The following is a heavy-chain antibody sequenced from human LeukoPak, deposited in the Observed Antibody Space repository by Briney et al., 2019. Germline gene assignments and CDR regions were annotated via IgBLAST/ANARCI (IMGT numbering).Heavy chain of an antibody. Sequence: PGGSLRLSCAASGFTFSSYSMNWVRQAPGKGLEWVSSISSSSSYIYYADSVKGRFTVSRDNAKNSLYLQMSSLRAEDTAVYYCARVGARQILEYWGQGTLVTVSS. J-gene: IGHJ4*02. CDR2: ISSSSSYI. D-gene: IGHD4-17*01. CDR1: GFTFSSYS. V-gene: IGHV3-21*01. CDR3: ARVGARQILEY.